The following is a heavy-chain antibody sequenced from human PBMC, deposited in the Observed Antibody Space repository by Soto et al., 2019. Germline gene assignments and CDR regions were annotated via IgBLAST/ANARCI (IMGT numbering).Heavy chain of an antibody. CDR1: GFTFSSYG. CDR3: AKEEYYYDSSGYYYGSDY. CDR2: ISYDGSNK. Sequence: PGGSLRLSCAASGFTFSSYGMHWVRQAPGKGLEWVAVISYDGSNKYYADSVKGRFTISRDNSKNTLYLQMNSLRAEDTAVYYCAKEEYYYDSSGYYYGSDYWGQGTLVTVSS. D-gene: IGHD3-22*01. J-gene: IGHJ4*02. V-gene: IGHV3-30*18.